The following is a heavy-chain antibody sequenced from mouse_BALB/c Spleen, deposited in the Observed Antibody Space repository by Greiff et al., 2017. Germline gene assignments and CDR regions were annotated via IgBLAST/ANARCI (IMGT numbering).Heavy chain of an antibody. V-gene: IGHV1-14*01. Sequence: VQLQQSGPELVKPGASVKMSCTASGYTFTSYVMHWVKQKPGQGLEWIGYINPYNDGTKYNEKFKGKATLTSDKSSSTAYMELSSLTSEDSAVYYCARGGFYYGRDYWGQGTTLTVSS. J-gene: IGHJ2*01. D-gene: IGHD1-1*01. CDR3: ARGGFYYGRDY. CDR2: INPYNDGT. CDR1: GYTFTSYV.